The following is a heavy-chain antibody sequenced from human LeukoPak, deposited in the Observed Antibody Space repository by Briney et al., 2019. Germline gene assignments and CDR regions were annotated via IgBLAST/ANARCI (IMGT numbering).Heavy chain of an antibody. CDR3: ARAPLYSGGSGWSIYHFYAMDV. D-gene: IGHD6-19*01. CDR2: IDNSGST. V-gene: IGHV4-59*01. Sequence: SQTLSLTCTVSGGSISSSYWSWARQPPGKGLEWIGYIDNSGSTNYNPSLKSRVTISLDTPKSQFSLKLSSVTAADTAVYYCARAPLYSGGSGWSIYHFYAMDVWGQGTTVTVSS. J-gene: IGHJ6*02. CDR1: GGSISSSY.